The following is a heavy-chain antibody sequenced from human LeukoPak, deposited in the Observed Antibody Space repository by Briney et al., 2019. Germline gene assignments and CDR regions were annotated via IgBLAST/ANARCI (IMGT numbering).Heavy chain of an antibody. CDR3: ARASGYSYGFRYYYYYMDV. Sequence: ASVTVSFKASGYTFTSYGISWVRQAPGQGLEWMGWISAYNGNSNYAQKLQGRVTMTTDTSTSTAYMELRSLRSDDTAVYYCARASGYSYGFRYYYYYMDVWGKGTTVTVSS. V-gene: IGHV1-18*01. D-gene: IGHD5-18*01. CDR1: GYTFTSYG. J-gene: IGHJ6*03. CDR2: ISAYNGNS.